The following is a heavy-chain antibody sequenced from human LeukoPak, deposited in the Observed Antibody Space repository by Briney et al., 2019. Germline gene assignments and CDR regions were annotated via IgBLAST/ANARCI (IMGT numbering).Heavy chain of an antibody. V-gene: IGHV1-69*13. CDR2: IIPIFGTA. D-gene: IGHD3-10*01. CDR3: ARGSMVRGVIMFDY. CDR1: GGTFSSYA. Sequence: SVKVSCKASGGTFSSYAISWVRQAPGQGLEWMGGIIPIFGTASYAQKFQGRVTITADESTSTAYMELSSLRSEDTAVYYCARGSMVRGVIMFDYWGQGTLVTVSS. J-gene: IGHJ4*02.